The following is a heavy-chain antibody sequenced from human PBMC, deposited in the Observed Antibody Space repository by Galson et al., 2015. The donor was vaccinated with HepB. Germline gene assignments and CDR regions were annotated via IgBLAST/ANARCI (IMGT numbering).Heavy chain of an antibody. CDR2: IYYSGST. V-gene: IGHV4-59*08. CDR1: GGSISSYY. Sequence: SETLSLTCTVSGGSISSYYWSWIRQPPGKGLEWIGYIYYSGSTNYNPSLKSRVTISVDTSKNQFSLKLSSVTAADTAVYYCARRQGGWYGKVWFDPWGQGTLVTVSS. D-gene: IGHD6-19*01. CDR3: ARRQGGWYGKVWFDP. J-gene: IGHJ5*02.